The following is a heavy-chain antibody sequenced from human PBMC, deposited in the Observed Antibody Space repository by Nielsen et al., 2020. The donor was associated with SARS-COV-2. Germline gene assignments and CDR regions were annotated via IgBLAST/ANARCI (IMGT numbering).Heavy chain of an antibody. D-gene: IGHD1-26*01. J-gene: IGHJ6*02. CDR1: GFTFSSYW. CDR3: AKIGGSYWNYYYYGMDV. Sequence: GGSLRLSCAASGFTFSSYWMSWVRQAPGKGLEWVAVISYDGSNKYYADSVKGRFTISRDNSKNTLYLQMNSLRAEDTAVYYCAKIGGSYWNYYYYGMDVWGQGTTVTVSS. CDR2: ISYDGSNK. V-gene: IGHV3-33*05.